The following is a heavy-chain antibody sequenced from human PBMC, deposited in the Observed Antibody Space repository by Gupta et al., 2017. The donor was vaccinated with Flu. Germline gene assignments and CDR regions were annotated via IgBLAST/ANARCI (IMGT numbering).Heavy chain of an antibody. CDR1: GGSISSSNW. CDR3: GRDPGRTTAHEY. CDR2: IYHGGST. Sequence: QVPLQESGPGLGKPSGTLSLTCDVSGGSISSSNWWSWVRQPPGKGLEWIGEIYHGGSTNYSPSLRSRVTISLDKSKKQFSLKLNWVTASYTAVNVCGRDPGRTTAHEYWDQGALGTIS. V-gene: IGHV4-4*02. J-gene: IGHJ4*02. D-gene: IGHD4-17*01.